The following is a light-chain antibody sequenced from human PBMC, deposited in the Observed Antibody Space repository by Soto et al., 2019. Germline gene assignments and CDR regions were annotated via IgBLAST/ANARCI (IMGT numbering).Light chain of an antibody. J-gene: IGLJ3*02. CDR3: SLCYSDTQPGV. CDR2: DTD. V-gene: IGLV7-46*01. CDR1: TGAVTSGHF. Sequence: QAVVTQEPSLTVSPGGTVTLTCGSSTGAVTSGHFPYWYQQKPGQAPRTLIYDTDNKHSWTPARFSGSLLGGKAALTLSGAQPEDEAEYYCSLCYSDTQPGVFGGGTKLTVL.